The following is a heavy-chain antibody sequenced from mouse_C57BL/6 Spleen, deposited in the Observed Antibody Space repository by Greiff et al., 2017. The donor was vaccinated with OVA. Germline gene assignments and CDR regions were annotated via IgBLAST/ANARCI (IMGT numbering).Heavy chain of an antibody. Sequence: QVQLQQPGAELVKPGASVKLSCKASGYTFTSYWMHWVKQRPGRGLEWIGRIDPNSGGTKYNEKFKSKATLTVDKASSTAYMQLSSLTSEDSAVSSWERNYYGSSPWFADWGQGTLVTVSA. J-gene: IGHJ3*01. CDR3: ERNYYGSSPWFAD. CDR1: GYTFTSYW. D-gene: IGHD1-1*01. V-gene: IGHV1-72*01. CDR2: IDPNSGGT.